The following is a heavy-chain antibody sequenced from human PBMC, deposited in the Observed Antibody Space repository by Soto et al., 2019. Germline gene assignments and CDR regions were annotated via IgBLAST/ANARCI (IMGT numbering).Heavy chain of an antibody. D-gene: IGHD5-18*01. V-gene: IGHV3-30-3*01. Sequence: GGSLRLSCAASGFTFSSYAMHWVRQAPGKGLEWVAVISYDGSNKYYADSVKGRFTISRDNSKNTLYLQMNSLRAEDTAVYYCARATKGYRYGTLDYWGQGTLVTVSS. J-gene: IGHJ4*02. CDR3: ARATKGYRYGTLDY. CDR1: GFTFSSYA. CDR2: ISYDGSNK.